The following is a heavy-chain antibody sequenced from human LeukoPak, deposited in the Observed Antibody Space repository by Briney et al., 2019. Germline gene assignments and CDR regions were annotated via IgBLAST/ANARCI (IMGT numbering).Heavy chain of an antibody. J-gene: IGHJ4*02. CDR1: GYIFTGYY. Sequence: GASVKVSCKASGYIFTGYYMHWVRQAPGQGLEWMGWINPNSGGTNYAQKFQGRVTMTRDTSISTVYMELSRLRSDDTALYYCARTLYIAAVPGGFDYWGQGTLVTVSS. V-gene: IGHV1-2*02. D-gene: IGHD6-13*01. CDR2: INPNSGGT. CDR3: ARTLYIAAVPGGFDY.